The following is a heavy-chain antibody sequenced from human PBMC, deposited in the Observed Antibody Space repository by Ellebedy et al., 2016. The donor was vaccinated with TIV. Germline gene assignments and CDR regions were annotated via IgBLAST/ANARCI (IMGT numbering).Heavy chain of an antibody. CDR3: ARVDFGYEGDRFDP. J-gene: IGHJ5*02. V-gene: IGHV4-34*01. CDR2: VNPDGRT. Sequence: SETLSLTXEVSGASFSDYSWAWIRRPPGKGLEWIGEVNPDGRTNYNPSVGGRVMISLETSKNQFSLRLGSVTAADTAVYYCARVDFGYEGDRFDPWGQGTLVTVSS. D-gene: IGHD2-21*02. CDR1: GASFSDYS.